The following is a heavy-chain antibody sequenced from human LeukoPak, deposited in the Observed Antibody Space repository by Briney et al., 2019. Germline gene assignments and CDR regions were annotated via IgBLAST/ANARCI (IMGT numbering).Heavy chain of an antibody. J-gene: IGHJ6*04. CDR3: ARGGSLALHYYYYYGMDV. CDR2: INAGNGNT. Sequence: WASVKVSCKASGYTFTSYAMHWVRQAPGQRLEWMGWINAGNGNTKYSQKFQGRVTITRDTSASTAYMELSSLRSEDTAVYYCARGGSLALHYYYYYGMDVWGKGTTVTVSS. CDR1: GYTFTSYA. V-gene: IGHV1-3*01. D-gene: IGHD3-16*01.